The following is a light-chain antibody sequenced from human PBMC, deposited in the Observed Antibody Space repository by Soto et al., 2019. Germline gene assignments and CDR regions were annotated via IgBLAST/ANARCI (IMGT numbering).Light chain of an antibody. V-gene: IGKV3-20*01. Sequence: EMVLTHSPGTLSLSSGERATLSCRVSQSVSSSYLAWYQQKPGQAPRLLICGASSRATGIPDRFSGSGSGTDFTLTISRLEPEDFAVYYCQQYGSSPLTFGRGTKVDIK. CDR1: QSVSSSY. CDR2: GAS. CDR3: QQYGSSPLT. J-gene: IGKJ4*01.